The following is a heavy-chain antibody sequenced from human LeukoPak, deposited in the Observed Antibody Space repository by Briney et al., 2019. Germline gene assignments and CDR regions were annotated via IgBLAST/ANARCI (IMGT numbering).Heavy chain of an antibody. V-gene: IGHV4-4*07. CDR3: ARDGYYYDSSGQYRLAEYFQH. CDR1: GGSISSYY. D-gene: IGHD3-22*01. J-gene: IGHJ1*01. Sequence: SETLSLTCTVSGGSISSYYWSWIRQPAGKGLEWTGRIYTSGSTNYNPSLKSRVTMSVDTSKNQFSLKLSSVTAADTAVYYCARDGYYYDSSGQYRLAEYFQHWGQGTLVTVSS. CDR2: IYTSGST.